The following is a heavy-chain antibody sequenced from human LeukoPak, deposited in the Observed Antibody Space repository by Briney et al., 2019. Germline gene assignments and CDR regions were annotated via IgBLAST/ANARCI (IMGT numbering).Heavy chain of an antibody. CDR3: AKSLFTSATGTGRAFHI. CDR2: ISASGDVT. V-gene: IGHV3-23*01. D-gene: IGHD1-1*01. CDR1: GVTFSDYY. Sequence: GGSLRLSCAAYGVTFSDYYMSWIRQAPGKGLQWLSGISASGDVTFHADRVKGRFAISRDNSKNTLYLQMTGLRAGDTAEYYCAKSLFTSATGTGRAFHIWGQGTMVTVSS. J-gene: IGHJ3*02.